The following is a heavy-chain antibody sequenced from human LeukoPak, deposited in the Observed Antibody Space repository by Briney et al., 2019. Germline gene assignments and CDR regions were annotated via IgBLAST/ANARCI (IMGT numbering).Heavy chain of an antibody. V-gene: IGHV3-21*01. CDR1: GFTFSSYA. J-gene: IGHJ6*02. D-gene: IGHD6-13*01. Sequence: GGSLRLSCAASGFTFSSYAMSWVRQAPGKGLEWVSSISSSSSYIYYADSVKGRFTISRDNAKNSLYLQMNSLRAEDTAVYYCARELYSSSWHYYYYGMDVWGQGTTVTVSS. CDR3: ARELYSSSWHYYYYGMDV. CDR2: ISSSSSYI.